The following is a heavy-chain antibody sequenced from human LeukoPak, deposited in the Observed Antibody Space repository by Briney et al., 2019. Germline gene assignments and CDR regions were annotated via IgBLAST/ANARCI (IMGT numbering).Heavy chain of an antibody. Sequence: ASEKVSCKASGYTFTGYYMHWVRQAPVQGLEWMGGINPNSGGTNYAQKIQGRVTTTRDTSTSTAYMELSRLRSDDTAVYYCARVQLCYYGSGSPCAFDIWGQGTMVTVSS. V-gene: IGHV1-2*02. CDR2: INPNSGGT. CDR3: ARVQLCYYGSGSPCAFDI. CDR1: GYTFTGYY. D-gene: IGHD3-10*01. J-gene: IGHJ3*02.